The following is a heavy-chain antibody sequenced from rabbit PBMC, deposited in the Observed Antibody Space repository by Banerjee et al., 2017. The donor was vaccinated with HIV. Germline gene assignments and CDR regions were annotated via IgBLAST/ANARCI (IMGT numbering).Heavy chain of an antibody. CDR2: IYAGSCGST. V-gene: IGHV1S40*01. Sequence: QSLEESGGDLVKPGASLTLTCTASGFSFSSSYFMSWVRQAPGKGLEWIACIYAGSCGSTYYSRWEKGRFTIAKTSSTTVTLQMTSLTAADTATYFCARGAGSSYYFSLDYFNLWGPGTLVTVS. D-gene: IGHD8-1*01. J-gene: IGHJ4*01. CDR1: GFSFSSSYF. CDR3: ARGAGSSYYFSLDYFNL.